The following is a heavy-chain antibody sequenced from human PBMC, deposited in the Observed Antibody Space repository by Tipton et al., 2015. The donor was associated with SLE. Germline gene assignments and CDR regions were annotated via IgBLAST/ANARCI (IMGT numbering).Heavy chain of an antibody. Sequence: TLSLTCTVSGGSISSYHWTWIRQPPGKSLEWIGYIYNDGMTNCNPSLKSRVTISIDTSKSQFSLKLNSVTAADTAVYYCAKRNDFWSGYYGYYYGMDVWGQGTTVTVSS. D-gene: IGHD3-3*01. J-gene: IGHJ6*02. V-gene: IGHV4-59*01. CDR1: GGSISSYH. CDR3: AKRNDFWSGYYGYYYGMDV. CDR2: IYNDGMT.